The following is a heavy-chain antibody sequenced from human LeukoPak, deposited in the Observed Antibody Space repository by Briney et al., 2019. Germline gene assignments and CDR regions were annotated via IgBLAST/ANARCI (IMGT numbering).Heavy chain of an antibody. CDR3: AIGKDCSGGSCYDY. V-gene: IGHV1-69*13. Sequence: SVKVSCKASGGTFSSYAISWVRQAPGQGLEWMGGIIPIFGTANYAQKFQGRVTITADESTSTAYMELSSPRSEDTAVYYCAIGKDCSGGSCYDYWGQGTLVTVSS. J-gene: IGHJ4*02. D-gene: IGHD2-15*01. CDR1: GGTFSSYA. CDR2: IIPIFGTA.